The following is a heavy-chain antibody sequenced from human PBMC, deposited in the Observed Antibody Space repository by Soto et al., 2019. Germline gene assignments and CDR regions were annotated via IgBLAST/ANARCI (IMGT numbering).Heavy chain of an antibody. J-gene: IGHJ4*01. Sequence: GGSLRLSCTASGFTFDDYTMHWVRQGPGRGLEWVSGITWNSGKIAYADSVKGRFTIARDDDNNSLYLQMNSLRPEDTALYYCVKDSYADFHRVLSTAEYFFDYWGHGTLVTVSS. CDR3: VKDSYADFHRVLSTAEYFFDY. CDR1: GFTFDDYT. D-gene: IGHD2-15*01. CDR2: ITWNSGKI. V-gene: IGHV3-9*01.